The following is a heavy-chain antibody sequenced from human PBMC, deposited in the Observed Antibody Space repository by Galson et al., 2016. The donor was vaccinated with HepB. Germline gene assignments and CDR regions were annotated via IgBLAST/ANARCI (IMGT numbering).Heavy chain of an antibody. D-gene: IGHD1-1*01. Sequence: SLRLSCAASGFMFSSYNMNWVRQAPGKGLEWVSYISSFRGTIYYADSVKGRFTISRDNAKNSLYLQMNSLRDEDTAIYYCARELLEPGTDGYYDYGMDVWGQGTTVIVSS. CDR2: ISSFRGTI. V-gene: IGHV3-48*02. CDR1: GFMFSSYN. J-gene: IGHJ6*02. CDR3: ARELLEPGTDGYYDYGMDV.